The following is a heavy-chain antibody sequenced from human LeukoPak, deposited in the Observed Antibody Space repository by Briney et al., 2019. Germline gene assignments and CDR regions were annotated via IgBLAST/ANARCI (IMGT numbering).Heavy chain of an antibody. Sequence: ASVKLSCKASVYTFTSYDINWVRHATGQGRECMGGKNPTSGNTGYAQKSQGRVTMTRNTPISTAYMELSSLRSEDTAVYYCARGYGWGYYDSSGYVDYWGQGTLVTVSS. CDR2: KNPTSGNT. D-gene: IGHD3-22*01. CDR3: ARGYGWGYYDSSGYVDY. CDR1: VYTFTSYD. J-gene: IGHJ4*02. V-gene: IGHV1-8*01.